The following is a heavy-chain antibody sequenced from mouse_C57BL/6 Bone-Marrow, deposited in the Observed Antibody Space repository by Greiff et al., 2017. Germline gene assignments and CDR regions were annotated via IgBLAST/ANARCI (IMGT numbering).Heavy chain of an antibody. CDR1: GFTFSSYG. J-gene: IGHJ4*01. V-gene: IGHV5-6*01. Sequence: EVKLVESGGDLVKPGGSLKLSCAASGFTFSSYGMSWVRQTPDKRLEWVATISSGGSYTYYPDSVKGRFTISRDNAKNTLYLQMSSLKSEDTAMYYCARQGITTVDYYAMDDWGQGTSVTVSS. CDR2: ISSGGSYT. CDR3: ARQGITTVDYYAMDD. D-gene: IGHD1-1*01.